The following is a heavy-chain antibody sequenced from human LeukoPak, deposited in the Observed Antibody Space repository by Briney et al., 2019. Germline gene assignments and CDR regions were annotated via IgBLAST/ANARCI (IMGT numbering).Heavy chain of an antibody. D-gene: IGHD6-6*01. CDR3: ARDGIAARTSGMDV. CDR1: GYTFPSYL. Sequence: ASVKVSCKASGYTFPSYLMHWVRQAPGQGLEWMGWISAYSGDTNYAQKVQGRVTMTTDTSTSTAYMELRSLRSDDTAVYYCARDGIAARTSGMDVWGQGTTVTVSS. J-gene: IGHJ6*02. CDR2: ISAYSGDT. V-gene: IGHV1-18*04.